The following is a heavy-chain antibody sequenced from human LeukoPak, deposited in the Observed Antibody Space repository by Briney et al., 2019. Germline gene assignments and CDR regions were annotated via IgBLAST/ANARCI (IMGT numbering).Heavy chain of an antibody. CDR3: ARRGYSYADGYFDY. V-gene: IGHV3-33*01. CDR2: IWYDGSNK. D-gene: IGHD5-18*01. J-gene: IGHJ4*02. Sequence: GSLRLSCAASGFTFSSYGMHWVRQAPGKGLEWVAVIWYDGSNKYYADSVKGRFTISRDNSKNTLYLQMNSLRAEDTAVYYCARRGYSYADGYFDYWGQGTVVTVSS. CDR1: GFTFSSYG.